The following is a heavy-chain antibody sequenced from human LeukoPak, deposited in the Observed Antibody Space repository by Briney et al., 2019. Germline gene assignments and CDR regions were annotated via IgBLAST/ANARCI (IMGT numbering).Heavy chain of an antibody. Sequence: GGSLRLSCAASGFTVSSNYMSWVRRAPGKGLEWVSVIYSGGSTYYADSVKGRFTISRDNSKNTLYLQMNSLRAEDTAVYYCARDLDYAYFQHWGQGTLVTVSS. CDR3: ARDLDYAYFQH. CDR1: GFTVSSNY. V-gene: IGHV3-66*01. CDR2: IYSGGST. J-gene: IGHJ1*01. D-gene: IGHD4-17*01.